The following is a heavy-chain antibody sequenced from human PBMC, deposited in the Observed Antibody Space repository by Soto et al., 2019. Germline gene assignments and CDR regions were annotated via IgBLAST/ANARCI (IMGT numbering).Heavy chain of an antibody. D-gene: IGHD2-2*01. Sequence: EVQLVESGGGLVQPGGSLRLSCAASGFTFSSYWMTWVRQAPGKGLEWVANIKKDGSEKYYVDSVNGRFTISRDNAQNSLCLQMSNLRDEDTAVHYCAGEGRGYCSSTSCPGIWGQGTLVTVSS. V-gene: IGHV3-7*01. J-gene: IGHJ4*02. CDR3: AGEGRGYCSSTSCPGI. CDR2: IKKDGSEK. CDR1: GFTFSSYW.